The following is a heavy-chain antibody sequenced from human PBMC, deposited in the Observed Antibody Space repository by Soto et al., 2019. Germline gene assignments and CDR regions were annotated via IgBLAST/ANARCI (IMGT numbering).Heavy chain of an antibody. V-gene: IGHV4-4*07. Sequence: SETLSLTCTVSGGSISSYYWSWIRQPAGKGLEWIGRIYTSGSTNYNPSLKSRVTMSVDTSKNQFSLKLSSVTAADTAVYYCAREIKLGVDFWSGYRNWFDPWGQGTLVTVSS. CDR3: AREIKLGVDFWSGYRNWFDP. J-gene: IGHJ5*02. CDR1: GGSISSYY. CDR2: IYTSGST. D-gene: IGHD3-3*01.